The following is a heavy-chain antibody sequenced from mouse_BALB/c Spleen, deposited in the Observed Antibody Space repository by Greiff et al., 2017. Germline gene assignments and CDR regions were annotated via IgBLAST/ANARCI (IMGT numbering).Heavy chain of an antibody. D-gene: IGHD1-1*02. V-gene: IGHV1S56*01. Sequence: QVQLQQSGPELVKPGASVRISCKASGYTFTSYYIHWVKQRPGQGLEWIGWIYPGNVNTKYNEKFKGKATLTADKSSSTAYMQLSSLTSEDSAVYFCARGGGHFDYWGQGTTLTVSS. CDR2: IYPGNVNT. CDR1: GYTFTSYY. J-gene: IGHJ2*01. CDR3: ARGGGHFDY.